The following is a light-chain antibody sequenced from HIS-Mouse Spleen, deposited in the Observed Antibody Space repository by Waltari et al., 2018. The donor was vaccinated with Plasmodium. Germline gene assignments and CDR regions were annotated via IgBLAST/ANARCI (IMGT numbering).Light chain of an antibody. CDR3: QKDGSSPMT. J-gene: IGKJ5*01. V-gene: IGKV3-20*01. CDR1: QSVSSSY. Sequence: EIVLTQSPGTLSLSPGERATLSCRASQSVSSSYLAWYQQKPGQAPSLLILGASSRATGIADRFSGSGSGTDFTLTISRLEREDFAVYYCQKDGSSPMTFGQGTRLEIK. CDR2: GAS.